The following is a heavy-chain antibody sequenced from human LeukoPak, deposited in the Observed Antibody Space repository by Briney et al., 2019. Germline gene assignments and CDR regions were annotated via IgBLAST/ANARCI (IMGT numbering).Heavy chain of an antibody. D-gene: IGHD4-17*01. CDR1: GYTFTGYY. V-gene: IGHV1-2*06. J-gene: IGHJ4*02. CDR2: INPNSGGT. CDR3: ARGSDDGFDGYYFDY. Sequence: GASMKVSCKASGYTFTGYYMHWVRQAPGQGLEWMGRINPNSGGTNYAQKFQGRVTMTRDTSISTAYMELSRLRSDDTAVYYCARGSDDGFDGYYFDYWGQGTLVTVSS.